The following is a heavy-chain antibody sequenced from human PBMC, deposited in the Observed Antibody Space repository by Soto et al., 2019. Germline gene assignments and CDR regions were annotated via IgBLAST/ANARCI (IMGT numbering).Heavy chain of an antibody. CDR1: GGSFSGYY. J-gene: IGHJ6*02. D-gene: IGHD3-9*01. CDR2: INHSGST. V-gene: IGHV4-34*01. Sequence: QVQLQQWGAGLLKPSETLSLTCAVYGGSFSGYYWSWIRQPPGKGLEWIGEINHSGSTNYNPSLTRRVTISVDTTKNQFSLKLSSVTAADTAVYYCVIARDYDILTTYGMDVWGQGTTVTVSS. CDR3: VIARDYDILTTYGMDV.